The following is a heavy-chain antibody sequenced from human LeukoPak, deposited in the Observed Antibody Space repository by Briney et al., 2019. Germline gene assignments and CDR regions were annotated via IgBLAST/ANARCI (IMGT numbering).Heavy chain of an antibody. J-gene: IGHJ3*02. CDR2: ISSSSSTI. V-gene: IGHV3-48*01. Sequence: GGSLRLSCAASGFTFSSYSMNWVRQAPGKGLEWVSYISSSSSTIYYADSVKGRFTISRDNAKNSLYLQMNSLRAEDTAVYYCARAGSGSYRAYDAFDIWGQGTMVTVSS. CDR1: GFTFSSYS. D-gene: IGHD1-26*01. CDR3: ARAGSGSYRAYDAFDI.